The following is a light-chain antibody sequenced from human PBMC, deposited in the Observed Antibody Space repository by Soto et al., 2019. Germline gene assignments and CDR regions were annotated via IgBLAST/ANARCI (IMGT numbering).Light chain of an antibody. CDR3: QQYSSTFWT. Sequence: EIVLTQSPGTLSLSPGERTTLSCRASQSISSSYLAWYQQKPGQAPRLLVYGASSRATGIPDRFSRSGSGTDFTLTISRLEPEDFALYYCQQYSSTFWTLGQGTKVEIK. V-gene: IGKV3-20*01. CDR2: GAS. J-gene: IGKJ1*01. CDR1: QSISSSY.